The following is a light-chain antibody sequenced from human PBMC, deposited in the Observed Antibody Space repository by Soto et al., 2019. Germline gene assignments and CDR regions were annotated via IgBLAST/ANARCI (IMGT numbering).Light chain of an antibody. CDR2: GNS. CDR3: SSYAGRYTVI. J-gene: IGLJ2*01. Sequence: QSVLTQPPSVSGAPGQRVTISCTGSSSNIGAGHDVHWYQRLPGTAPKLLIFGNSNRPSGVPDRFSGSKSGTSAALVITGLQDEDAADYYCSSYAGRYTVIFGGGTKLTVL. V-gene: IGLV1-40*01. CDR1: SSNIGAGHD.